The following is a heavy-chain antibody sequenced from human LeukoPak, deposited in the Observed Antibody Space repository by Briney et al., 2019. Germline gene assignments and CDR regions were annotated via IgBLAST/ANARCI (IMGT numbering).Heavy chain of an antibody. CDR1: GGSISSGSDY. CDR3: AREKSNWFDP. Sequence: SETLSLTCTVSGGSISSGSDYWSWIRQPAGKGLEWIGRIYTSGSTNYNPSLKSRVTISVDTSKNQFSLKLSSVTAADTAVYYCAREKSNWFDPWGQGTLVTVSS. CDR2: IYTSGST. J-gene: IGHJ5*02. V-gene: IGHV4-61*02.